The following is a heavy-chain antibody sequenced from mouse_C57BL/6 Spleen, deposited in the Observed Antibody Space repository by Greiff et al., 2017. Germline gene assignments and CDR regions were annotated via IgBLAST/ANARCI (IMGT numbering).Heavy chain of an antibody. D-gene: IGHD4-1*01. Sequence: RPGQGLEWIARIYPGSGNTYYNEKFKGKATLTAEKSSSTAYMQLSSLTSEDSAVYFCARSVNWDPLDYWGQGTTLTVSS. CDR3: ARSVNWDPLDY. V-gene: IGHV1-76*01. CDR2: IYPGSGNT. J-gene: IGHJ2*01.